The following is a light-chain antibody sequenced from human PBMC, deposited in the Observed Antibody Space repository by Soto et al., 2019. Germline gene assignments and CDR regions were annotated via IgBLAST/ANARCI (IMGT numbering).Light chain of an antibody. CDR3: QLYGISPH. Sequence: EIVMTQSPATLSVSPGERATLSCRASQTVNSNLAWYQKKPGQAPRLLIYGASTRAPGIPARFSGSGSGTEFTLTISSLQSEDFAVYYCQLYGISPHFGQGTRLEIK. V-gene: IGKV3D-15*01. J-gene: IGKJ5*01. CDR1: QTVNSN. CDR2: GAS.